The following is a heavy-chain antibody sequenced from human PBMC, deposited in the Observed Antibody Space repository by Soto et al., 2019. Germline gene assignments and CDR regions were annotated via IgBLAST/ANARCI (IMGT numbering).Heavy chain of an antibody. V-gene: IGHV5-51*01. J-gene: IGHJ6*03. CDR2: IYPGDSDT. CDR1: GYSFTSYW. CDR3: ARATIPHYYYMDV. Sequence: RGESLKISCKGSGYSFTSYWIGWVRQMPGKGLEWMGIIYPGDSDTRYSPSFQGQVTISADKSISTAYLQWSSLKASDTAMYYCARATIPHYYYMDVWGKGTTVTVSS.